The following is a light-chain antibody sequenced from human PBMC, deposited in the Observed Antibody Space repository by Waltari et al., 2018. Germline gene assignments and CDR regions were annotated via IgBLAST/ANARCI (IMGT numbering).Light chain of an antibody. CDR2: EAS. J-gene: IGKJ1*01. CDR3: MQSIEFWT. V-gene: IGKV2D-29*02. Sequence: DVVMTQTPLSLSVTPGQPASISCKSSQSLLHSDGKTYLFWYLQRPGQSPQLLIYEASNRVSGVPDRFSGSGSGTDFTLKISRVEAEDVGVYYCMQSIEFWTFGLGTKMEIK. CDR1: QSLLHSDGKTY.